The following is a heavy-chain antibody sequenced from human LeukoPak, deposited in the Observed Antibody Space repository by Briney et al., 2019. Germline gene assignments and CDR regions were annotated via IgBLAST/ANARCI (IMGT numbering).Heavy chain of an antibody. CDR3: ARVSPVTAAGTVDY. CDR2: IYYSGST. D-gene: IGHD6-13*01. Sequence: SETLSLTCTVSGGSISSSSYYWGWIRQPPGKGLEWIGSIYYSGSTYYNPSLKSRVTISVGTSKNQFSLKLSSVSAADTAVYYCARVSPVTAAGTVDYWGQGTLVTVSS. CDR1: GGSISSSSYY. J-gene: IGHJ4*02. V-gene: IGHV4-39*07.